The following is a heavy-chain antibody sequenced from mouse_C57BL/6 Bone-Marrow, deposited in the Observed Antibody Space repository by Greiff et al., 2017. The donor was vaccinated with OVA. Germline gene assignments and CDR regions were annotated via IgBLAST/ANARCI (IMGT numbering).Heavy chain of an antibody. D-gene: IGHD1-1*01. CDR2: IYPGSGST. V-gene: IGHV1-55*01. Sequence: QVQLKQPGAELVKPGASVKMSCKASGYTFTSYWITWVKQRPGQGLEWIGDIYPGSGSTNYNEKFKSKATLTVDTSSSTAYMQLSSLTSEDSAVYYCAREGFITTVVDFDYWGQGTTLTVSS. J-gene: IGHJ2*01. CDR1: GYTFTSYW. CDR3: AREGFITTVVDFDY.